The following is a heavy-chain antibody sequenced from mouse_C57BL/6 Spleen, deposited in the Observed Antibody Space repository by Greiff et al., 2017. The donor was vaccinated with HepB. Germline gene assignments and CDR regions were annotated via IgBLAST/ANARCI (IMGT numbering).Heavy chain of an antibody. CDR2: ISYDGSN. CDR3: AIYYGSSESFAY. J-gene: IGHJ3*01. D-gene: IGHD1-1*01. V-gene: IGHV3-6*01. CDR1: GYSITSGYY. Sequence: VQLKESGPGLVKPSQSLSLTCSVTGYSITSGYYWNWIRQFPGNKLEWMGYISYDGSNNYNPSLKNRISITRDTSKNQFFLKLNSVTTEDTATYYCAIYYGSSESFAYWGQGTLVTVSA.